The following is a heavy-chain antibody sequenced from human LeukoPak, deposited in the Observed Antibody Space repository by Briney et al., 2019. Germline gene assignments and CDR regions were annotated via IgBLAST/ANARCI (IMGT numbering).Heavy chain of an antibody. CDR1: GGSFSGYY. D-gene: IGHD6-6*01. CDR2: INHSGST. Sequence: PSETLSLTCAVYGGSFSGYYWSWIRQPPGKGLEWLGEINHSGSTNYNPSLKSRVTISVDTSKNQFSLKLSSVTAADTAVYYCARMGIAARVGFDPWGQGTLVTVSS. J-gene: IGHJ5*02. CDR3: ARMGIAARVGFDP. V-gene: IGHV4-34*01.